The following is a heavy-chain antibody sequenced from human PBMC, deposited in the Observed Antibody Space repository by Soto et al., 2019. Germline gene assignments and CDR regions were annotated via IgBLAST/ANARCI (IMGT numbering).Heavy chain of an antibody. J-gene: IGHJ4*02. D-gene: IGHD3-22*01. CDR1: GGSFSGYY. CDR2: INHSGST. Sequence: LSLTCAVYGGSFSGYYWSWIRQPPGKGLEWIGEINHSGSTNYNPSLKSRVTISVDTSKNQFSLKLSSVTAADTAVYYCARGGPYYYDSSGYTSWGQGTLVTVSS. V-gene: IGHV4-34*01. CDR3: ARGGPYYYDSSGYTS.